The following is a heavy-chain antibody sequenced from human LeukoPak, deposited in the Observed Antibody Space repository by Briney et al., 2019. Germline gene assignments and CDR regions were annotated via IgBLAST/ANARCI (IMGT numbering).Heavy chain of an antibody. D-gene: IGHD3/OR15-3a*01. CDR1: GGSISSYY. Sequence: PSETLSLTCTVSGGSISSYYWSWIRQPPGKGLEWIGSIYYSGNTYYNASLKSQVSISIDTSKNQFSLKLTSVTAADTAVYYCARQTGSGLFILPGGQGTLVTVSS. J-gene: IGHJ4*02. CDR2: IYYSGNT. V-gene: IGHV4-39*01. CDR3: ARQTGSGLFILP.